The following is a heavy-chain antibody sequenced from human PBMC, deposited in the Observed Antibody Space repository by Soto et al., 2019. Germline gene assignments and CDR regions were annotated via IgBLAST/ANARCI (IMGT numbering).Heavy chain of an antibody. CDR2: ISSNGGST. Sequence: PGGSLRLSCSASGFTFSSYAMHWVRQAPGKGLEYVSAISSNGGSTYYADSVKGRFTISRDNSKNTLYLQMSSLRAEDTAVYYCVKDLIAVAGTYNWFDPWGQGTLVTVSS. V-gene: IGHV3-64D*06. J-gene: IGHJ5*02. CDR1: GFTFSSYA. D-gene: IGHD6-19*01. CDR3: VKDLIAVAGTYNWFDP.